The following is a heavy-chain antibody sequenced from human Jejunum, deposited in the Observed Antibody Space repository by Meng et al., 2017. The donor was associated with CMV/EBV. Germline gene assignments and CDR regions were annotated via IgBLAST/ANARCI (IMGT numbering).Heavy chain of an antibody. CDR3: ATDRMDTSARRGFFDY. Sequence: SGCTFSIFSRNWVRQAPGKGLEWVASISTTGDYISYADSVKGRFTISRDNAKNSAYLQMNSLRFEDTAMYYCATDRMDTSARRGFFDYWGQGALVTVSS. CDR2: ISTTGDYI. J-gene: IGHJ4*02. D-gene: IGHD5-18*01. CDR1: GCTFSIFS. V-gene: IGHV3-21*01.